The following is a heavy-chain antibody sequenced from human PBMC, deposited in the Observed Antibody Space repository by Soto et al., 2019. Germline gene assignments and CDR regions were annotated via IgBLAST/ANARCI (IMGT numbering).Heavy chain of an antibody. CDR3: ARVRMYCISTSCYSVYFDY. Sequence: PSETLSLTCTVSGGSISSYYWSWVRQPPGKGLEWIGYIYYSGSTNYNPSLKSRVTISVDTSKNQFSLKLSSVTAADTAVYYCARVRMYCISTSCYSVYFDYWGQGTLVTVSS. J-gene: IGHJ4*02. CDR1: GGSISSYY. CDR2: IYYSGST. D-gene: IGHD2-2*01. V-gene: IGHV4-59*01.